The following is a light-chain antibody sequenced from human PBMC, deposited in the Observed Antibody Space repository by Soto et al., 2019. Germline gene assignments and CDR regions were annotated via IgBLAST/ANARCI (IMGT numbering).Light chain of an antibody. CDR2: LEGSGSY. Sequence: QSVLTQSSSASASLGSSVKLTCTLSSGHSSYIIAWHQQQPGKAPRYLMKLEGSGSYNKGSGVPDRFSGSSSVADRYLTISNLQFEDEADYYCETWDSNTPWVFGGGTKLTVL. J-gene: IGLJ3*02. CDR1: SGHSSYI. CDR3: ETWDSNTPWV. V-gene: IGLV4-60*02.